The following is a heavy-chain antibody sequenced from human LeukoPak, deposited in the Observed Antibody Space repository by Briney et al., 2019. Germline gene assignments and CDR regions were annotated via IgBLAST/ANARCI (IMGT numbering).Heavy chain of an antibody. CDR2: INPNSGGT. Sequence: ASVKVSCKASGYTFTSYYMHWVRQAPGQGLEWMGRINPNSGGTNYAQKFQGRVTMTRDTSISTAYMELSRLRSDDTAVYYCAREGIGAQDIVVVPAAILSYYGMDVWGQGTTVTVSS. D-gene: IGHD2-2*02. CDR3: AREGIGAQDIVVVPAAILSYYGMDV. CDR1: GYTFTSYY. V-gene: IGHV1-2*06. J-gene: IGHJ6*02.